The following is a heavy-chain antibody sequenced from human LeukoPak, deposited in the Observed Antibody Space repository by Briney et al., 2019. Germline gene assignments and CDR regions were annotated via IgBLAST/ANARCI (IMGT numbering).Heavy chain of an antibody. J-gene: IGHJ4*02. CDR1: GFTFDDYG. Sequence: GGSLRLSCAASGFTFDDYGMSWVRQAPGKGLEWVSGINWNGGSTGYADSVKGRFTISRDNAKNSLYLLMNSLRAEDTALYYCARAKYYYDSSGYCDWGQGTLVTVSS. D-gene: IGHD3-22*01. CDR3: ARAKYYYDSSGYCD. CDR2: INWNGGST. V-gene: IGHV3-20*04.